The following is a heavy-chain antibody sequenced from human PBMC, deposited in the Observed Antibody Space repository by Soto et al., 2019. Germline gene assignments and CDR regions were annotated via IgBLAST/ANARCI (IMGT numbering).Heavy chain of an antibody. V-gene: IGHV3-30-3*01. CDR1: GLTLSNYA. CDR3: ARVTQAVAADY. Sequence: QVQLVESGGGVVQSGRSVRLSCAASGLTLSNYAMHWVRQAPGKGLEWVAVISYDGSNRYYADSVKGRFTISRDNSKNTLYLQMNSLRAEDTAVYYCARVTQAVAADYWGQGTLVTVSS. CDR2: ISYDGSNR. J-gene: IGHJ4*02. D-gene: IGHD6-19*01.